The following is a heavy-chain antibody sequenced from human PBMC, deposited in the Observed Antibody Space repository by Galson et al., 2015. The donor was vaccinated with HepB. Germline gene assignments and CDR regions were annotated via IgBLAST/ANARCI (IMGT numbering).Heavy chain of an antibody. Sequence: SLRLSCAASGFTFSDHHMDWVRQAPGKGLEWVSYISSSGSTIYYADSVKGQFTISRDNAKNSLYLQMNSLRAEDTAVYYCARALSSTSRYVFYYYYGMDVWGQGTTVTVSS. CDR3: ARALSSTSRYVFYYYYGMDV. CDR1: GFTFSDHH. D-gene: IGHD2-2*01. V-gene: IGHV3-11*04. J-gene: IGHJ6*02. CDR2: ISSSGSTI.